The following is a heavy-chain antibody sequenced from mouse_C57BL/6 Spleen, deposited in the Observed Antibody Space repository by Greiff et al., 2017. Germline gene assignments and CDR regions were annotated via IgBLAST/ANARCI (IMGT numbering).Heavy chain of an antibody. CDR3: ARGEDYDWYFDV. CDR1: GYSITSGYY. Sequence: EVKLVESGPGLVKPSQSLSLTCSVTGYSITSGYYWNWIRQFPGNKLEWMGYISYDGSNNYNPSLKNRISITRDTSKNQFFLKLNSVTTEDTATYYCARGEDYDWYFDVWGTGTTVTVSS. V-gene: IGHV3-6*01. J-gene: IGHJ1*03. D-gene: IGHD2-4*01. CDR2: ISYDGSN.